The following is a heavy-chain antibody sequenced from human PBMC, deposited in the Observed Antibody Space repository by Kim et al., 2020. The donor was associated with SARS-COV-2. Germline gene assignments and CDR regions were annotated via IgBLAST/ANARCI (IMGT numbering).Heavy chain of an antibody. CDR3: ASPPNYSTSWYRKHRAEYFQH. CDR1: GYRFSIYW. Sequence: GESLKISCKGSGYRFSIYWIGWVRQMPGKGLEWMGIIYPDDSDTRYSPSFQGQVTISADKSINTAYLQWSSLKASDTAMYYCASPPNYSTSWYRKHRAEYFQHWGQGTQVTVSS. V-gene: IGHV5-51*01. D-gene: IGHD4-4*01. J-gene: IGHJ1*01. CDR2: IYPDDSDT.